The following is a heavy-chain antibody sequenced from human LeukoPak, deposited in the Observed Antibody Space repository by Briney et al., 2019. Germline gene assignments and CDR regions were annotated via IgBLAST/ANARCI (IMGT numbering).Heavy chain of an antibody. J-gene: IGHJ4*02. D-gene: IGHD2-21*02. CDR1: GFTLSSYG. V-gene: IGHV3-30*02. CDR3: AKDRDRTFDY. CDR2: IRYDGSNK. Sequence: PGGSLRLSCAAAGFTLSSYGMHWVRQAPGKGLEWVAFIRYDGSNKYYADSVKARFTIARDNSQNTLYRQMNTLRAEDTAVYYCAKDRDRTFDYWGQGTVVTVSS.